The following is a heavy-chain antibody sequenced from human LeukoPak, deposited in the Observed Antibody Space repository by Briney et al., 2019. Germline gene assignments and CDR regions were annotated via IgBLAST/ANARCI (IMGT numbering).Heavy chain of an antibody. CDR3: ARGTDFDY. Sequence: SETLSLTCTVSGGSISSYYWSWIRQPPGKGLEWIGYIYYSGSTNYNPSLKSRVTISVDTSKNQFSLKLSSVTAADTAVYYCARGTDFDYWGQGTLVTVSS. D-gene: IGHD2-8*02. V-gene: IGHV4-59*01. CDR1: GGSISSYY. J-gene: IGHJ4*02. CDR2: IYYSGST.